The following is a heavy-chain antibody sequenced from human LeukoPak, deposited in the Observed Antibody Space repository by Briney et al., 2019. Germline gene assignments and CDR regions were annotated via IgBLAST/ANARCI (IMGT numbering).Heavy chain of an antibody. D-gene: IGHD5-18*01. J-gene: IGHJ4*02. CDR3: AREGYSYGSYYFDY. Sequence: SETLSLTCIVSGGSISSGSYYWSWIRQPAGKGLGWIGCIYTSGSTNYNPSLKSRVNISVDTSKNQFSLKLSSVTAADTAVYYCAREGYSYGSYYFDYWGQGTLVTVSS. CDR2: IYTSGST. CDR1: GGSISSGSYY. V-gene: IGHV4-61*02.